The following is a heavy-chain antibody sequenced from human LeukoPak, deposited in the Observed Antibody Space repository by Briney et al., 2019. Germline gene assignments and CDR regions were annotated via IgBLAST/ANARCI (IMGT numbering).Heavy chain of an antibody. CDR3: ARGYNRFGVDYMDV. CDR2: IYSSRST. J-gene: IGHJ6*03. CDR1: NGSLSGYY. D-gene: IGHD3-10*01. Sequence: SETLSLTCAVYNGSLSGYYWSWIRQPAGKGLEWLGRIYSSRSTNYNASLKSRVTISVDTSKNHFSLNLTSVTAADTAVYYCARGYNRFGVDYMDVWGKGTTVTISS. V-gene: IGHV4-59*10.